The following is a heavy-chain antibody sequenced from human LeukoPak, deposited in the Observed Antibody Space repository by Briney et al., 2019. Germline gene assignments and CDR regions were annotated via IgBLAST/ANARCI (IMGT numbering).Heavy chain of an antibody. Sequence: PGGSLRLSCAASGFTFSSYAMSWVRQAPGKGLEWVSAISGSGGSTYYADSVKGRFTISRDNSKNTLYLQMNSLRAEDTAVYYCAKDRVEGENTMIVVFDYWGQGTLVTVSS. J-gene: IGHJ4*02. CDR3: AKDRVEGENTMIVVFDY. CDR2: ISGSGGST. D-gene: IGHD3-22*01. V-gene: IGHV3-23*01. CDR1: GFTFSSYA.